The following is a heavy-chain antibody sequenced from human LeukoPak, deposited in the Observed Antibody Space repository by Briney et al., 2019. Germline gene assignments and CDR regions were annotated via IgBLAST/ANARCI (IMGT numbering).Heavy chain of an antibody. J-gene: IGHJ4*02. CDR1: GGSISSGGYS. V-gene: IGHV4-30-4*07. Sequence: SETLSLTCAVSGGSISSGGYSWSWIRQPPGKGLEWIGYIYYSGSTSYNLSLKRRVTMSIDTSMNHFSLRLTSMTAADTATYYCARSPSGSYPDWGQGTLVTVSS. CDR3: ARSPSGSYPD. D-gene: IGHD1-26*01. CDR2: IYYSGST.